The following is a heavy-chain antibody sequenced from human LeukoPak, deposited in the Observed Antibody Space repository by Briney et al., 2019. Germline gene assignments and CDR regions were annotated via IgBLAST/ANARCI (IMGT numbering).Heavy chain of an antibody. CDR1: GYNFPTHW. D-gene: IGHD5-18*01. CDR2: IYPDDSDT. Sequence: GESLKISCKGSGYNFPTHWIGWVRQTPGKGLEWMGIIYPDDSDTRYNPAFQNHVFISADKSISTAYLEWNSLKTSDSAMYYCARSDGSSYGEIDYWGQGTLVTVSS. J-gene: IGHJ4*02. V-gene: IGHV5-51*01. CDR3: ARSDGSSYGEIDY.